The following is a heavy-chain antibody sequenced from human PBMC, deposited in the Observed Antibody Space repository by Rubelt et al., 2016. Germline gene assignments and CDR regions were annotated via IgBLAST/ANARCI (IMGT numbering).Heavy chain of an antibody. CDR1: GFTFSSYW. V-gene: IGHV3-7*01. CDR3: RYSGNAFDI. J-gene: IGHJ3*02. CDR2: IKQDGSGK. Sequence: QLVESGGGLVQPGGSLRLSCAASGFTFSSYWMSWVRQAPGKGLEWVANIKQDGSGKYYVDSVKGRFTISRDNAKNSLYLQMNSLRAEDTAVYYCRYSGNAFDIWGQGTMVTVSS. D-gene: IGHD1-26*01.